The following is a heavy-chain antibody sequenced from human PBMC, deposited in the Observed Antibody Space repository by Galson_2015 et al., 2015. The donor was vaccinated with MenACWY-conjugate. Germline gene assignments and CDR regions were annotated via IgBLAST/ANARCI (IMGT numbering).Heavy chain of an antibody. J-gene: IGHJ4*01. CDR1: GFTFSDYA. D-gene: IGHD1-14*01. CDR3: ARNLDDPWYYFDH. CDR2: ISGSGDTT. Sequence: SLRLSCAVSGFTFSDYAMTWVRQAPGRGLEWVSGISGSGDTTYYADPVKGRFAISRDNSKNTLSLQMNGLRDEVTGVYFCARNLDDPWYYFDHWDHGVLVTVSS. V-gene: IGHV3-23*01.